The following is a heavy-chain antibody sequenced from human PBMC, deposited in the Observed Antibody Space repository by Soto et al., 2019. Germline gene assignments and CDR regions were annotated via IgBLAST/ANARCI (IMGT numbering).Heavy chain of an antibody. D-gene: IGHD3-3*01. Sequence: GASVKVSCKASGYTFTGYYMHWVRQAPGQGLEWMGWINPNSGGTNYAQKFQGWVTMTRDMSIITAYMELSRLRSDDTAVYYCARTLPTLWSGYYYYYYYGMDVWGQGTTVTVSS. V-gene: IGHV1-2*04. J-gene: IGHJ6*02. CDR1: GYTFTGYY. CDR3: ARTLPTLWSGYYYYYYYGMDV. CDR2: INPNSGGT.